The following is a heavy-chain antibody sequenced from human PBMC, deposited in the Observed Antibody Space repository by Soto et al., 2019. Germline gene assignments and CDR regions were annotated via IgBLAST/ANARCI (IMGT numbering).Heavy chain of an antibody. D-gene: IGHD6-19*01. CDR3: ARDSSGWYGYYYYGMDV. V-gene: IGHV3-7*04. CDR2: IKQDGSEK. J-gene: IGHJ6*02. CDR1: GFTFSSYW. Sequence: GGSLRLSCAASGFTFSSYWMSWVRQAPGKGLEWVANIKQDGSEKYYVDSVKGRFTISRDNAKNSLYLQMNSLRAEDTAVYYWARDSSGWYGYYYYGMDVWGQGTTVTVSS.